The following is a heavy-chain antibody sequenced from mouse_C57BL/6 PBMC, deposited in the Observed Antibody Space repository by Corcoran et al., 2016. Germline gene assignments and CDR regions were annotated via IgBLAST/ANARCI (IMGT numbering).Heavy chain of an antibody. D-gene: IGHD1-1*01. J-gene: IGHJ4*01. CDR3: ARAGLLRYYYAMDY. Sequence: ELHLQQSGPELVKPGASVTIPCKASGYTFTDYNMDWVKQSHGKSLEWIGDINPNNGGTIYNQKFKGKATLTVDKSSSTAYMELRSLTSEDTAVYYCARAGLLRYYYAMDYWGQGTAVTVSS. V-gene: IGHV1-18*01. CDR1: GYTFTDYN. CDR2: INPNNGGT.